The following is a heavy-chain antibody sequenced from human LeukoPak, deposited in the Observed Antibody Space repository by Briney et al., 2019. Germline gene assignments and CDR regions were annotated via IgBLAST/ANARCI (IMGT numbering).Heavy chain of an antibody. CDR3: ARDPITVTTGGRYYYYGMDV. CDR1: GGTFSSYA. D-gene: IGHD4-11*01. V-gene: IGHV1-69*01. Sequence: GSSVKVSCKASGGTFSSYAISWVRQAPGQGLEWMGGIIPIFGTANYAQKFQGRVTITADESTSTAYMELSSLRSEYTAVYYCARDPITVTTGGRYYYYGMDVWGKGTTVTVSS. J-gene: IGHJ6*04. CDR2: IIPIFGTA.